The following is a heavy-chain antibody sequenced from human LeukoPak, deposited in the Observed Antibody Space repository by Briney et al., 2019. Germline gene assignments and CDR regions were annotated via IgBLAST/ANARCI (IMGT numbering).Heavy chain of an antibody. J-gene: IGHJ5*02. CDR3: ARGLGVIDWFDP. D-gene: IGHD3-22*01. CDR2: IYTSGST. V-gene: IGHV4-61*02. CDR1: GGSISSGSYY. Sequence: TSETLSLTCTVSGGSISSGSYYWSWIRQPAGKGLEWIGRIYTSGSTNYNPSLKSRVTISVDTFKNQFSLKLSSVTAADTAVYYCARGLGVIDWFDPWDQGTLVTVSS.